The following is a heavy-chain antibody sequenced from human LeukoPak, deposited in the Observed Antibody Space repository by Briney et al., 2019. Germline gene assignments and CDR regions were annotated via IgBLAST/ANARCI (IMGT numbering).Heavy chain of an antibody. Sequence: SVKVSCKASGYTFTSYAISWVRQAPGQGLEWMGRIIPILGIANYAQKFQGRVTITADKSTGTAYMELSSLRSEDTAVYYCARGTGYSYGYNDYWGQGTLVTVSS. J-gene: IGHJ4*02. D-gene: IGHD5-18*01. CDR2: IIPILGIA. CDR3: ARGTGYSYGYNDY. V-gene: IGHV1-69*04. CDR1: GYTFTSYA.